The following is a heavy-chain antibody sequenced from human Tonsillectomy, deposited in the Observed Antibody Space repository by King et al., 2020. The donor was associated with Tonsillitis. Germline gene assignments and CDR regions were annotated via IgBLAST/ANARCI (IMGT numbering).Heavy chain of an antibody. D-gene: IGHD1-7*01. CDR1: GGSISSYY. CDR3: ARDPNDWNYEGNGLDV. Sequence: QLQESGPGLVKPSETLYLTCTVSGGSISSYYWNWIRQPPGKGLEWIGYIYYSGSMNYKPSLKSRVSISIDTSKNQFSLKLSSVTAADTAVYYCARDPNDWNYEGNGLDVWGQGTTVTVSS. V-gene: IGHV4-59*01. J-gene: IGHJ6*02. CDR2: IYYSGSM.